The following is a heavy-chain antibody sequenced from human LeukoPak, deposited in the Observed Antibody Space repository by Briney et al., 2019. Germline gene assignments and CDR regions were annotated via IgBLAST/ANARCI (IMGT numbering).Heavy chain of an antibody. D-gene: IGHD2/OR15-2a*01. V-gene: IGHV3-53*01. CDR2: IYNGGRT. CDR1: GFIVSSNY. Sequence: GGSLTLSCAASGFIVSSNYMSWVRQAPGKGLEWVSVIYNGGRTNYADSMKGRFTISRDNSKNTLFLQMNSLRAEDTAVYYCARGGNKEFDYWGQGTLVTVSS. CDR3: ARGGNKEFDY. J-gene: IGHJ4*02.